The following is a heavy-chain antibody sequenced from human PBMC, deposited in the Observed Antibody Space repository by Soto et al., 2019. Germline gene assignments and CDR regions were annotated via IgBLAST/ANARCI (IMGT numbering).Heavy chain of an antibody. CDR1: GGSISSSSYY. Sequence: KPSETLSLTCTVSGGSISSSSYYWGWIRQPPGKGLEWIGSIYYSGSTYYNPSLKSRVTISVDTSKNQFSLKLSSVTAADTAVYYCARRCFSSTSCRGFDPWGQGTLVTVSS. CDR2: IYYSGST. J-gene: IGHJ5*02. CDR3: ARRCFSSTSCRGFDP. V-gene: IGHV4-39*01. D-gene: IGHD2-2*01.